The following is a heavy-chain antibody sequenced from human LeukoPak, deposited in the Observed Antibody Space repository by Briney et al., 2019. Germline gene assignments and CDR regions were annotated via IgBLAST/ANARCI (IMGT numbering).Heavy chain of an antibody. CDR1: GGSISSYY. J-gene: IGHJ5*02. D-gene: IGHD1-26*01. Sequence: SETLSLTCTVSGGSISSYYWSWIRQPPGKGLEWIGYIYYSGSTNYNPSLKSRVTISVDTSKNQFSLKLSSVTAADTAVYYCARDLGGSYHNWFDPWGQGTLVTVSS. CDR2: IYYSGST. V-gene: IGHV4-59*01. CDR3: ARDLGGSYHNWFDP.